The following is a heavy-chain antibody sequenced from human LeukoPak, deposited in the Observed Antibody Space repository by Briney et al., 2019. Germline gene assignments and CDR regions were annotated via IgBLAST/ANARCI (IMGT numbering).Heavy chain of an antibody. Sequence: GGSLRLSCAASGFTFSTYWMSWVRQAPGKGLEWVSAISGSGGSTYYADSVKGRFTISRDNSKNTLYLQMNSLRAEDTAVYYCAKDLSITMVRGVTLKFDYWGQGTLVTVSS. CDR1: GFTFSTYW. CDR2: ISGSGGST. J-gene: IGHJ4*02. V-gene: IGHV3-23*01. CDR3: AKDLSITMVRGVTLKFDY. D-gene: IGHD3-10*01.